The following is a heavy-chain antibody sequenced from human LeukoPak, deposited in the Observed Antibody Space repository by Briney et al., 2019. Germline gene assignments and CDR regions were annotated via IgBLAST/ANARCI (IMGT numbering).Heavy chain of an antibody. Sequence: ASVKVSCTASGYTFTSYGISWVRQAPGQGLEWMGWISAYNGNTGYAQKFQGRVTMTRDTSISTAYMELRSLRSEDTAVYYCAKGGTMVRGVNPLGDYGMDVWGQGTTVTVSS. CDR2: ISAYNGNT. V-gene: IGHV1-18*01. D-gene: IGHD3-10*01. J-gene: IGHJ6*02. CDR3: AKGGTMVRGVNPLGDYGMDV. CDR1: GYTFTSYG.